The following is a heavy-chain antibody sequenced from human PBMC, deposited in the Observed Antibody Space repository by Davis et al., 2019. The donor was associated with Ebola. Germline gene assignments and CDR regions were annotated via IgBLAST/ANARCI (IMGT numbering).Heavy chain of an antibody. V-gene: IGHV3-13*01. CDR1: GFSFSTYD. CDR2: IGTAGDT. Sequence: GESLKISCAASGFSFSTYDMHWVRQATGKTLEWVSAIGTAGDTYYPAPVKGRCTISRENARNSLYLQMNSLRTEDTAVYYCVRPAFGSHYFDYWGQGILVTVSS. D-gene: IGHD2-2*01. CDR3: VRPAFGSHYFDY. J-gene: IGHJ4*02.